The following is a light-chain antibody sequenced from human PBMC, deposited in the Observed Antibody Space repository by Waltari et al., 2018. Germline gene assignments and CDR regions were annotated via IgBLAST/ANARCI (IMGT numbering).Light chain of an antibody. CDR3: AVWDDSLSAWV. CDR1: DSNVGQNY. J-gene: IGLJ3*02. CDR2: RDN. Sequence: QSVLTQPPSASGTPGQQVTISCSGSDSNVGQNYVCMFQQFPGMAPKLLIYRDNQRPSGVPDQFSGSKSGTSASLAISGLRSDNEADYYCAVWDDSLSAWVFGEGTKLTVL. V-gene: IGLV1-47*01.